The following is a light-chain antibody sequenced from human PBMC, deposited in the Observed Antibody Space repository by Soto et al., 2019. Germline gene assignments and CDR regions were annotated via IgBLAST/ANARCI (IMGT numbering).Light chain of an antibody. J-gene: IGKJ4*01. CDR2: GAS. CDR3: QQYGSSPLT. V-gene: IGKV3-20*01. CDR1: QSVSSSY. Sequence: EIVLTQSPGTLSMSPGERATLSCRASQSVSSSYVAWYQQKPGQAPRVLIYGASSRATGIPDRFSGSGSGTDFTLTISRLEPVDFAVYYCQQYGSSPLTFGGGTRVEIK.